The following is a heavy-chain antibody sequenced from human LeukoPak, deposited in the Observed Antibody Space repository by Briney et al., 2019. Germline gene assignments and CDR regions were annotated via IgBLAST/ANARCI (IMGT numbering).Heavy chain of an antibody. Sequence: AGGSLRLSCAASGFTFSDYYMSWIRQAPGKGLEWVSYISSSGSTIYYADSVKGRFTISRDNAKNSLYLQMNSLRAEDTAVYYCGNGRQRSLFDYWGQGTLVTVSS. V-gene: IGHV3-11*01. CDR1: GFTFSDYY. CDR2: ISSSGSTI. CDR3: GNGRQRSLFDY. J-gene: IGHJ4*02. D-gene: IGHD2-8*01.